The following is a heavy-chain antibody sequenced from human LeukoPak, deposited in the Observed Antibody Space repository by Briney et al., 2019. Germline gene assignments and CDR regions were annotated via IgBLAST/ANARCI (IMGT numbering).Heavy chain of an antibody. Sequence: SVKVSCKASGGTFSSYAISWVRQAPGQGLEWMGGIIPIFGTANYAQKFQGRVTITTDESTSTAYMELSSLRSEDTAVYYCARDCSSTSCYGYAFDIWGQGTMVTVSS. CDR1: GGTFSSYA. J-gene: IGHJ3*02. CDR2: IIPIFGTA. CDR3: ARDCSSTSCYGYAFDI. D-gene: IGHD2-2*01. V-gene: IGHV1-69*05.